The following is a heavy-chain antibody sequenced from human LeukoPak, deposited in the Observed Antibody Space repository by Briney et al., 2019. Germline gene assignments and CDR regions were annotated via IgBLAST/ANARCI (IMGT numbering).Heavy chain of an antibody. Sequence: SETLSLTCTVSLGSISSSDYYWGWIRQSPGKGLEWIGTMFYNGATKSNPSLSSRVTMSIDTSKNQFSLKLRSVTAADTAVYYGAREARLSLLVDDSGDVWGQGTLVTVSS. CDR3: AREARLSLLVDDSGDV. D-gene: IGHD4/OR15-4a*01. J-gene: IGHJ4*02. CDR1: LGSISSSDYY. V-gene: IGHV4-39*07. CDR2: MFYNGAT.